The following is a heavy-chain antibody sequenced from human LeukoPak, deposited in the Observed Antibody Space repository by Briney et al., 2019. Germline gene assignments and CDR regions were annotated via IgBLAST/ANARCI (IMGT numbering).Heavy chain of an antibody. CDR1: GFPFSSYS. CDR3: ARGSELGYCSGGSCYFEY. Sequence: PGGSLRLSCAASGFPFSSYSMNWARQAPGKGLEWVSIISSSSSYIYYADSVKGRFTISRDNAKNSLYLQMNSLRAEDTAVYYCARGSELGYCSGGSCYFEYWGQGTLVTVSS. CDR2: ISSSSSYI. V-gene: IGHV3-21*01. D-gene: IGHD2-15*01. J-gene: IGHJ4*02.